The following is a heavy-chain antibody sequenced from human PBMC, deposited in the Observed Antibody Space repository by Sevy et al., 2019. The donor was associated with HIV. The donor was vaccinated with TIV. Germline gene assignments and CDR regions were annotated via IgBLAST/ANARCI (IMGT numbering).Heavy chain of an antibody. Sequence: GGSLRLSCAASGFTFSNYWMSWVRQAPGKGLEWVANIKKDGSEKYYVDSVKGRFTISRDNAKNSLFLQMNSLRAEDTALYYCARDCSSTSCLWGLDVWGQGTTVTASS. CDR2: IKKDGSEK. CDR1: GFTFSNYW. J-gene: IGHJ6*02. D-gene: IGHD2-2*01. V-gene: IGHV3-7*03. CDR3: ARDCSSTSCLWGLDV.